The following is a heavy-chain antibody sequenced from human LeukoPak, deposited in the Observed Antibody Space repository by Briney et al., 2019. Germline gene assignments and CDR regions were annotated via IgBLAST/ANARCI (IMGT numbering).Heavy chain of an antibody. V-gene: IGHV4-38-2*02. CDR3: ARDLSAGPFDY. CDR1: GYSISSSYY. D-gene: IGHD6-13*01. J-gene: IGHJ4*02. Sequence: SETLSLTCTVSGYSISSSYYWGWIRQPPGKGLEWIGSIYHSGSTNYNPSLKSRVTISVDKSKNQFSLKLSSVTAADTAVYYCARDLSAGPFDYWGQGTLVTVSS. CDR2: IYHSGST.